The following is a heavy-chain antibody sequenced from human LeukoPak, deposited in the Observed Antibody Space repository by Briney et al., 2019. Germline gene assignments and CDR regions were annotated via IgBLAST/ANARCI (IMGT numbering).Heavy chain of an antibody. CDR1: VFAISTYA. CDR3: ARQLGYCAAGTCYFDS. CDR2: LSSGRSP. D-gene: IGHD2-8*02. V-gene: IGHV3-21*04. Sequence: GGSLRLSCAASVFAISTYAMAWVRQAPGKGLEWISSLSSGRSPSYSDSLEGRLTMSSDNARNTLYLQMDNLRGEDTAMYYCARQLGYCAAGTCYFDSWGHGTQVTVSS. J-gene: IGHJ4*01.